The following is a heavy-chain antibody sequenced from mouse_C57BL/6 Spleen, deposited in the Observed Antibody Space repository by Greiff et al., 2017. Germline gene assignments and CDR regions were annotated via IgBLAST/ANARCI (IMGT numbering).Heavy chain of an antibody. CDR2: IDPSDSYT. J-gene: IGHJ2*01. V-gene: IGHV1-69*01. Sequence: VQLQQPGAELVMPGASVKLSCKASGYTFTSYWMHWVKQRPGQGLEWIGEIDPSDSYTNYNQKFKGKSTLTVDKSSSTAYMQLSSLTSEDSAVYYCAREREAFDYWGQGTTLTVSS. CDR3: AREREAFDY. CDR1: GYTFTSYW.